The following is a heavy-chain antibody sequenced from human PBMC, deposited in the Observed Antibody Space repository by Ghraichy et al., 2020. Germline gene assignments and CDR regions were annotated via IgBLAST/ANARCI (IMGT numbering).Heavy chain of an antibody. V-gene: IGHV3-23*01. CDR3: ATDFAECSGGRCTFFDH. Sequence: GGSLRLSCAASGFTFHNYAMNWVRQAPGKGLEWVSAISGSGGSTYYADSVKGRFTISRDNIKNSLYLQMNSLRTEDTALYYCATDFAECSGGRCTFFDHWGQGTRVTV. CDR2: ISGSGGST. CDR1: GFTFHNYA. D-gene: IGHD2-15*01. J-gene: IGHJ4*02.